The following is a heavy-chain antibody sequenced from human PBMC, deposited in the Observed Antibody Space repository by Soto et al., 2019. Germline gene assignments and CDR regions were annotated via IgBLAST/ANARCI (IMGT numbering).Heavy chain of an antibody. V-gene: IGHV1-18*01. D-gene: IGHD2-2*01. J-gene: IGHJ5*02. CDR1: GYTFTSYG. Sequence: ASVKVSCKTSGYTFTSYGISWVRQAPGQGLEWMGRISPCGGNTSYAQKFQGRVTMTRDTSTSTVYMELSSLRSEDTAVYYCATASSTSCLFPWGQGTLVTVSS. CDR3: ATASSTSCLFP. CDR2: ISPCGGNT.